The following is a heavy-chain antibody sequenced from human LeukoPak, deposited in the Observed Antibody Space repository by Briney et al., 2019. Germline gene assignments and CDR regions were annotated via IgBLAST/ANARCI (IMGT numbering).Heavy chain of an antibody. CDR2: IYYSGST. V-gene: IGHV4-59*01. CDR3: ARGLAAAVHYYYYMDV. CDR1: GGSIGSYY. D-gene: IGHD6-13*01. Sequence: SETLSLTCTVSGGSIGSYYWSWIRQPPGKGLEWIGYIYYSGSTNYNPSLKSRVTISVDTSKNQFSLKLSSVTAADTAVYCCARGLAAAVHYYYYMDVWGKGTTVTVSS. J-gene: IGHJ6*03.